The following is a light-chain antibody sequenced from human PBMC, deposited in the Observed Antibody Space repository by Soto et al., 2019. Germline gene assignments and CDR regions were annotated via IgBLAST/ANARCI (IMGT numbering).Light chain of an antibody. CDR1: SSNIGAGYD. J-gene: IGLJ1*01. CDR2: GNS. CDR3: QSYDSSLSGYYV. Sequence: SVLTQPPSASGAPGQRVTISCTGSSSNIGAGYDVHWYQQLPGTAPKLLIYGNSNRPSGVPDRFSGSKSGTSASLAITGLQAEDEADHYCQSYDSSLSGYYVFGTGTKVTV. V-gene: IGLV1-40*01.